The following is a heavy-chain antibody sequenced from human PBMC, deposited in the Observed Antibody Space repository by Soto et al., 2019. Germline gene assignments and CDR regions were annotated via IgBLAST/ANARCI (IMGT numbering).Heavy chain of an antibody. V-gene: IGHV1-18*01. D-gene: IGHD3-9*01. Sequence: QVQLVQSGAEVKKPGASVKVSCKASGYTFTSYGISWVRQAPGQGLEWMGWISAYNGNTNYAQKLQGRVTMTTDTSTSTIYMELGSLSSDDTAVYYYARLSMTYYDILTGYSGVDYFDYWGQGTLVTVSS. CDR2: ISAYNGNT. CDR1: GYTFTSYG. J-gene: IGHJ4*02. CDR3: ARLSMTYYDILTGYSGVDYFDY.